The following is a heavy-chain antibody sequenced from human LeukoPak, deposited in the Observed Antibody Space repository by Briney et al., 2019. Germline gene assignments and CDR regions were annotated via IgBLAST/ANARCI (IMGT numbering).Heavy chain of an antibody. CDR2: INAGNGNT. D-gene: IGHD3-22*01. V-gene: IGHV1-3*01. CDR3: ARTIRYYDSSGSSDY. CDR1: GYTFTSYA. Sequence: ASVKVSCKASGYTFTSYAMHWVRQAPGQRLEWMGWINAGNGNTKYSQKFQGRVTITRDTSASTAYMELSSLRSEDTAVYYCARTIRYYDSSGSSDYWGQGTLVTVSS. J-gene: IGHJ4*02.